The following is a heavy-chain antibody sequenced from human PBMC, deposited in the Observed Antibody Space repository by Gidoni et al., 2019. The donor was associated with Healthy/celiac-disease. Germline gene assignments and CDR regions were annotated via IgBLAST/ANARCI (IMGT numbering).Heavy chain of an antibody. CDR3: ARDGSMVRGVISYYFDY. J-gene: IGHJ4*02. V-gene: IGHV3-30-3*01. CDR2: ISYDGSNK. CDR1: GFTFRSYA. Sequence: QVQLVESGGGVVQPGRSLRLSCAASGFTFRSYAMHWVRQAPGKGLEWVAVISYDGSNKYYADSVKGRFTISRDNSKNTLYLQMNSLRAEDTAVYYCARDGSMVRGVISYYFDYWGQGTLVTVSS. D-gene: IGHD3-10*01.